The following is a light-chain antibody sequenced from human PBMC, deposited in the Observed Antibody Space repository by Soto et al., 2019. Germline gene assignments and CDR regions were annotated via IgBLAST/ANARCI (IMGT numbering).Light chain of an antibody. CDR2: DAX. Sequence: IQMTQSPSSLAESLGDRVTLSXQASQDISLHLNWYQQDTVXXPELXXXDAXNLEQGVASRFSGSGSGRDFTLTISSLQPEEVVTYFCQQYDNFSTRTFGQGTRLEIK. V-gene: IGKV1-33*01. CDR3: QQYDNFSTRT. J-gene: IGKJ5*01. CDR1: QDISLH.